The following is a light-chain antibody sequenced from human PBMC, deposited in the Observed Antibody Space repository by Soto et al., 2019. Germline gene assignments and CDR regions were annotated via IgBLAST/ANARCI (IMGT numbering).Light chain of an antibody. CDR1: QSVSSN. CDR2: DTS. V-gene: IGKV3-15*01. J-gene: IGKJ4*01. Sequence: DIVLTQSPATLSASPGKRATLSYRASQSVSSNLAWYQQKPGQAPRLHIYDTSTRATDIPARFSGSGSGTEFTLTISSLQSEDFAVYYCQHYNIWPHMLAFGGGTKVEI. CDR3: QHYNIWPHMLA.